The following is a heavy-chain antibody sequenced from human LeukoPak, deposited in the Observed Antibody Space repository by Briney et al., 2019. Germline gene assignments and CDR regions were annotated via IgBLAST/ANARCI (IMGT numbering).Heavy chain of an antibody. J-gene: IGHJ5*02. D-gene: IGHD6-6*01. V-gene: IGHV5-51*01. CDR1: VYSFTSYW. CDR2: IYPGDSDT. Sequence: RGESMKISCKGSVYSFTSYWIGWVREMAGKGLEGLEIIYPGDSDTRYSPSFQGEVTIPANKSIRTAYLQWSSLKASETAMYYCARRVGPSLRRIAARRVEWFDPWGEGTLVTVSS. CDR3: ARRVGPSLRRIAARRVEWFDP.